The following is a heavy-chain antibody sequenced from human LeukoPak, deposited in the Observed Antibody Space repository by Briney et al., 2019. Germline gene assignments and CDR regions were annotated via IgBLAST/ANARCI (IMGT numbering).Heavy chain of an antibody. Sequence: GGSLRLSCVVSGLTFSTYSMNWVRQAPGKGLEWISYISSTGNTIYYADSMKGRFTISRDSAKNSLFLQMNSLRAEDTAVYYCTKDRAYYDSSGYYRGYWGQGTLVTVSS. V-gene: IGHV3-48*04. CDR2: ISSTGNTI. J-gene: IGHJ4*02. D-gene: IGHD3-22*01. CDR1: GLTFSTYS. CDR3: TKDRAYYDSSGYYRGY.